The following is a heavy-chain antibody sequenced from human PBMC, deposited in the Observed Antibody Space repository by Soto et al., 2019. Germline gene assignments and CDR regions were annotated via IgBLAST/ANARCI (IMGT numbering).Heavy chain of an antibody. D-gene: IGHD6-6*01. Sequence: ASVKVSCKASGYTFTSYGISWVRQAPGQGLEWMGWISAYNGNTNYAQKLQGRVTMTTDTSTSTAYMELRSLRSDDTAVYYCAREGIAARRGNWFDPWAQGTLVTVSS. CDR3: AREGIAARRGNWFDP. V-gene: IGHV1-18*01. CDR1: GYTFTSYG. CDR2: ISAYNGNT. J-gene: IGHJ5*02.